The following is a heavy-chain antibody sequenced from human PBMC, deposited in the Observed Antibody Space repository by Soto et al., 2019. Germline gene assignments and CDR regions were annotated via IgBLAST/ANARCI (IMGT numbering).Heavy chain of an antibody. CDR2: ITSGSDSI. CDR1: GFTFRSYS. V-gene: IGHV3-21*01. D-gene: IGHD4-17*01. Sequence: GSLRLSCAASGFTFRSYSMNWVRQAPGKGLEWVSSITSGSDSIYYADSMKGRFTISRDNAKSSLYLQMNSLRAEDTAVYYCARDTPTAPFDSWGQGTLVTVSS. CDR3: ARDTPTAPFDS. J-gene: IGHJ4*02.